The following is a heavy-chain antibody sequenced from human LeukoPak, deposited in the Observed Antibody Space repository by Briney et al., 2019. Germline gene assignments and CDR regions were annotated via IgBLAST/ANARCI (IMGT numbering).Heavy chain of an antibody. V-gene: IGHV3-15*01. J-gene: IGHJ4*02. Sequence: GGSLRLSCAASGFTFSNAWMSWVRQAPGKGLEWVGRIKSKTDGGTTDYAAPVKGRFTISRDDSKNTLYLQMNSLKTEDTAVYYCTAGYSYGRASDYWGQGTLVTVSS. D-gene: IGHD5-18*01. CDR2: IKSKTDGGTT. CDR3: TAGYSYGRASDY. CDR1: GFTFSNAW.